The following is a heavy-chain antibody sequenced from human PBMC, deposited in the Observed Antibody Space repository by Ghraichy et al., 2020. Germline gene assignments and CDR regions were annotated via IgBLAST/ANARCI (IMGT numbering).Heavy chain of an antibody. D-gene: IGHD2-2*01. CDR1: GGSISSYY. CDR3: ARGGYCSSTSCYPLDYYYYGMDV. Sequence: ESLNISCTVSGGSISSYYWSWIRQPAGKGLEWIGRIYTSGGTNYNPSLKSRVTMSVDTSKNQFSLKLSSMTAADTAVYYCARGGYCSSTSCYPLDYYYYGMDVWGQGTTVTVSS. V-gene: IGHV4-4*07. CDR2: IYTSGGT. J-gene: IGHJ6*02.